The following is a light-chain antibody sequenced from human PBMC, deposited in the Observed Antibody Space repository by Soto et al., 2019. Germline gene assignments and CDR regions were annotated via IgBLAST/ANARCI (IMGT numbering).Light chain of an antibody. V-gene: IGKV3-15*01. CDR3: QQYHQWPTVT. CDR2: GTS. Sequence: EIVMTHSPSTLSLSPGRRSTLSCRASQSVNIKLAWYQQKPGQAPRLLIYGTSTRATGVPARFSGSGSATEFTLTISNLKSEDFAAYYCQQYHQWPTVTFGGGTQVDI. J-gene: IGKJ4*01. CDR1: QSVNIK.